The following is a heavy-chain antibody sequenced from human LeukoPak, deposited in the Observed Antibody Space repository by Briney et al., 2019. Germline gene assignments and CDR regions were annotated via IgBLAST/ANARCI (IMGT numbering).Heavy chain of an antibody. D-gene: IGHD3-3*02. CDR2: IHNDGST. J-gene: IGHJ4*02. CDR1: GFIVSNTY. CDR3: ASLARDY. V-gene: IGHV3-53*01. Sequence: GGSLRLSCAASGFIVSNTYMTWVRQAPGKGLEWVSVIHNDGSTYYADSMKGRFTISRDNSKNMLFLRMNGMRVEDTAVYFCASLARDYWGQGTLVSVSS.